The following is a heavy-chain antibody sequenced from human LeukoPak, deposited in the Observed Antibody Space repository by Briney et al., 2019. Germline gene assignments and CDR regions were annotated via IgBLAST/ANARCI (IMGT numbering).Heavy chain of an antibody. CDR1: GGSISSYY. J-gene: IGHJ4*02. D-gene: IGHD5-12*01. Sequence: SETLSLTCTVCGGSISSYYWSWIRQPPGKGLEWIGYICYSGSTNYNPSLKSRVTISVDTSKNQFSLKLSSVTAADTAVYYCARGLSDGYEYYFDYWGQGTLVTVSS. V-gene: IGHV4-59*01. CDR3: ARGLSDGYEYYFDY. CDR2: ICYSGST.